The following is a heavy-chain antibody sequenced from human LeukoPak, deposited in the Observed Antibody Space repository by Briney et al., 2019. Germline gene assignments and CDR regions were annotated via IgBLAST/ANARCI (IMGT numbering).Heavy chain of an antibody. V-gene: IGHV3-33*01. CDR3: ARGTSGSGSYTVLLDY. CDR1: GFTFSSYG. CDR2: IWYDGSNK. D-gene: IGHD3-10*01. Sequence: GGSLRLPCAASGFTFSSYGMHWVRQAPGKGLEWVAVIWYDGSNKYYADSVKGRFTISRDNSKNTLYLQMNSLRAEDTAVYYCARGTSGSGSYTVLLDYWGQGTLVAVSS. J-gene: IGHJ4*02.